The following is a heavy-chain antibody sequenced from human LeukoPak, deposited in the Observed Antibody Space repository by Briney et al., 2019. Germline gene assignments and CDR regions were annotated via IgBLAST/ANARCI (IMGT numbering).Heavy chain of an antibody. J-gene: IGHJ4*02. D-gene: IGHD1-26*01. V-gene: IGHV3-30*18. CDR2: ISYDGSNK. Sequence: PGRSLRLSCAASGFTFSSYGMHWVRQAPGKGLEWVAVISYDGSNKYYADSVKGRFTISRDNSKNTLYLQTNSLRAEDTAVYYCAKDKVGVGAYWGQGTLVTVSS. CDR3: AKDKVGVGAY. CDR1: GFTFSSYG.